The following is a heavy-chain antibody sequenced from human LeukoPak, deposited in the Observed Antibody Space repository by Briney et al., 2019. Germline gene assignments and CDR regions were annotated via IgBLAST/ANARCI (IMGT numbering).Heavy chain of an antibody. J-gene: IGHJ4*02. D-gene: IGHD5-24*01. CDR2: IIPIFGTA. Sequence: ASVTVSFKASGGTFSSYAISWVRQAPGQGLEWMGGIIPIFGTANYAQKFQGRVTITTDESTSTAYMELSSLRSEDTAVYYCARGGEMATINSMDYWGQGTLVTVSS. V-gene: IGHV1-69*05. CDR1: GGTFSSYA. CDR3: ARGGEMATINSMDY.